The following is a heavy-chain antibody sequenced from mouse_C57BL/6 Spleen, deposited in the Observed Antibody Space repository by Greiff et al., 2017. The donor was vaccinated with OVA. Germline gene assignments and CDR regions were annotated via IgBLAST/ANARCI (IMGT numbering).Heavy chain of an antibody. CDR3: ARSGYYGSSQAWFAY. D-gene: IGHD1-1*01. CDR2: INPNNGGT. CDR1: GYTFTDYN. Sequence: VQLQQSGPELVKPGASVKIPCKASGYTFTDYNMDWVKQSHGKSLEWIGDINPNNGGTIYNQKFKGKATLTVDKSSSTAYMELRSLTSEDTAVYYCARSGYYGSSQAWFAYWGQGTLVTVSA. V-gene: IGHV1-18*01. J-gene: IGHJ3*01.